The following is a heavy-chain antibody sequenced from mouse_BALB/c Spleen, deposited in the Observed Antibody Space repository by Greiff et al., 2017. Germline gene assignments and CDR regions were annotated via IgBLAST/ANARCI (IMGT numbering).Heavy chain of an antibody. J-gene: IGHJ4*01. CDR2: ISYSGST. CDR3: ARYRKIYYGNYEAMDY. CDR1: GDSITSGY. D-gene: IGHD2-1*01. V-gene: IGHV3-8*02. Sequence: EVQLQQSGPSLVKPSQTLSLTCSVTGDSITSGYWNWIRKFPGNKLEYMGYISYSGSTYYNPSLKSRISITRDTSKNQYYLQLNSVTTEDTATYYCARYRKIYYGNYEAMDYWGQGTSVTVSS.